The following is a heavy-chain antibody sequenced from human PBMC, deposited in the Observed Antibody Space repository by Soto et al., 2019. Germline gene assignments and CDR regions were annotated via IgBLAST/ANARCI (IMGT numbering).Heavy chain of an antibody. V-gene: IGHV3-23*01. CDR1: GFTFSNYA. CDR2: ISDSGGSA. D-gene: IGHD3-22*01. J-gene: IGHJ4*02. Sequence: EGQLLESGGGLVQPGGSLRLSCAASGFTFSNYAVNWVRQAPGKGLEWVSIISDSGGSAHYADSVKGRFTISRDNSKKTLYLQMNSLRAEDTAVYYCAKGMYYYDSRTGYWGQGTLVTVSS. CDR3: AKGMYYYDSRTGY.